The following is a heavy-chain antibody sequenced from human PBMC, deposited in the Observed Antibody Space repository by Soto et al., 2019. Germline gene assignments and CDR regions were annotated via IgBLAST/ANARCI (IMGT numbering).Heavy chain of an antibody. D-gene: IGHD1-26*01. V-gene: IGHV1-69*01. CDR3: PRDQRPGATTAFDI. CDR1: GGTFSSYA. J-gene: IGHJ3*02. Sequence: QVQLVQSGAEVKKPGSSVKVSCKASGGTFSSYAISWVRQAPGQGLEWMGGIIPIFGTANYAQKFQGRVTITADESTSTTYMELSSLRSEDTAVYYGPRDQRPGATTAFDIWGQGTMVTVSS. CDR2: IIPIFGTA.